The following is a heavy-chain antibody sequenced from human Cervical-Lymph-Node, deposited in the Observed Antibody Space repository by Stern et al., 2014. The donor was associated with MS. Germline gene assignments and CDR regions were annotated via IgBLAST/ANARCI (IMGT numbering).Heavy chain of an antibody. CDR3: ATTARVGAH. D-gene: IGHD2-21*01. CDR2: ISGTSSDK. J-gene: IGHJ4*02. CDR1: GFSFSDYY. Sequence: VHLVESGGGLVKPGGSLRLSCAASGFSFSDYYMSWFRQSPAKGLEWVSYISGTSSDKNYAASVKGRFTISRDNAKNSLYLQMDSLRPEDTAVYYCATTARVGAHWGQGTLVSVSS. V-gene: IGHV3-11*06.